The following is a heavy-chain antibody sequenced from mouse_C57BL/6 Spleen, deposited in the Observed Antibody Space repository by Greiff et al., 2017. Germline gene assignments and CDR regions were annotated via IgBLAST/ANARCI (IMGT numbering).Heavy chain of an antibody. CDR3: TRIDDYDEDAMDY. J-gene: IGHJ4*01. CDR2: IYPGNSDT. CDR1: GYTFTSYW. D-gene: IGHD2-4*01. V-gene: IGHV1-5*01. Sequence: VQLQQSGTVLARPGASVKMSCKTSGYTFTSYWMHWVKQRPGQGLEWIGAIYPGNSDTSYNQKFKGKAKLTAVTSASTAYMGLSSLTNEDSAVYYCTRIDDYDEDAMDYWGQGTSVTVSS.